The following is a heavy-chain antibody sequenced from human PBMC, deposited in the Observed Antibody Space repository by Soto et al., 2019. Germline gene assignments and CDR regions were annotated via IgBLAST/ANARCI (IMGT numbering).Heavy chain of an antibody. V-gene: IGHV3-30*18. Sequence: QVQLVESGGGVVQPGRSLRLSCAASGFTFSNYGMNWVRQAPGKGLEWVAVLSYDGNNKYYVDSVKGRFTISRDNSKNTLFLQMNSLRAEETAVYYCAKGSDYGELYWYFDLWGRGTLVTVSS. CDR1: GFTFSNYG. J-gene: IGHJ2*01. D-gene: IGHD4-17*01. CDR3: AKGSDYGELYWYFDL. CDR2: LSYDGNNK.